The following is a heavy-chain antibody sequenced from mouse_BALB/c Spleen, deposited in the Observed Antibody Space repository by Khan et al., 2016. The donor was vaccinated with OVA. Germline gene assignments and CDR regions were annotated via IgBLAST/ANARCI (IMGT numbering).Heavy chain of an antibody. D-gene: IGHD1-1*01. CDR1: GFTFSTYG. Sequence: EVKLVESGGDLVKPGGSLKLSCAASGFTFSTYGMSWVRQAPDKRLEWVATVSTGGSYTYYPESVKGRFTIYRDNAKNTLYLQMSGLRSEDTAMFYCTRLAYYYDSEGFAYWGQGTLVTVSA. CDR2: VSTGGSYT. V-gene: IGHV5-6*01. J-gene: IGHJ3*01. CDR3: TRLAYYYDSEGFAY.